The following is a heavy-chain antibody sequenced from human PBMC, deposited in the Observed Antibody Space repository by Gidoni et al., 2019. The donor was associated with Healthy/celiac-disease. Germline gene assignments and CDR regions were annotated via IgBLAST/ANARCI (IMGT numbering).Heavy chain of an antibody. V-gene: IGHV3-30*18. J-gene: IGHJ6*02. CDR2: ISYDGSNK. Sequence: QVQLVESGGGVVQPGRSLRLSCAASGFAFSSYGMHWVPQAPGKGLEWVAVISYDGSNKYYADSVKGRFTISRDNSKNTLYLQMNSLRAEDTAVYYCAKDRVWGSYRQRDHYYYYGMDVWGQGTTVTVSS. CDR1: GFAFSSYG. CDR3: AKDRVWGSYRQRDHYYYYGMDV. D-gene: IGHD3-16*02.